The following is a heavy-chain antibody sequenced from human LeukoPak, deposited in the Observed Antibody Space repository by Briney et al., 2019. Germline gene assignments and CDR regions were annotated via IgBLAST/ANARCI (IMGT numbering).Heavy chain of an antibody. CDR1: GFTFSDYY. J-gene: IGHJ4*02. Sequence: GGSLRLSCAASGFTFSDYYMSWIRQAPGKGLEWVSYISSSGSTIYYADSVKGRFTISRDNAKNPLYLQMNSLRAEDTAVYYCAKVSGLLWFGELSVDYWGQGTLVTVSP. V-gene: IGHV3-11*04. CDR2: ISSSGSTI. CDR3: AKVSGLLWFGELSVDY. D-gene: IGHD3-10*01.